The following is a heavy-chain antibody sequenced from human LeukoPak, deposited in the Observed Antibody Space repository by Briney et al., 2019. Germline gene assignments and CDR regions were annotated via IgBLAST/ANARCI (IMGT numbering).Heavy chain of an antibody. V-gene: IGHV4-4*02. J-gene: IGHJ6*02. Sequence: PSETLSLTCAVSGGSISSTEWWSWVRRPPGKGLEWIGEIYHSGSTNYNPSLKSRVIISLDKSKNQFSMTLNSVTAADTAVYYCARDLRYSSSWYYYGLDVWGQGTTVTVSS. CDR3: ARDLRYSSSWYYYGLDV. CDR2: IYHSGST. CDR1: GGSISSTEW. D-gene: IGHD6-13*01.